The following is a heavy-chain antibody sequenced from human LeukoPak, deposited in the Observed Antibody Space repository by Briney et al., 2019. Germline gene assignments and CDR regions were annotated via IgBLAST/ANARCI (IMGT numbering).Heavy chain of an antibody. CDR2: ISGSGGST. D-gene: IGHD3-3*01. Sequence: GGSLRLSCAASGFTFSSYAMSWVRQAPGKGLEWVSAISGSGGSTYYADSVKGRFTISRDNSKNTLYLQMNSLRAEDTAVYYCAKDRSTIFGVVIMGGWFDPWGQGTLVTVSS. CDR3: AKDRSTIFGVVIMGGWFDP. J-gene: IGHJ5*02. V-gene: IGHV3-23*01. CDR1: GFTFSSYA.